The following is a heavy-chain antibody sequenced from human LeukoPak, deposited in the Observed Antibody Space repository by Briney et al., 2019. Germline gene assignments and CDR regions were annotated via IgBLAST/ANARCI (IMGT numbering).Heavy chain of an antibody. D-gene: IGHD1-26*01. CDR1: GFIFTSYA. Sequence: GGSLRLSCAASGFIFTSYAMSWVRQAPGKGLEWVSSVLSGGDITSYADSVRGRFTTSRDNSKNTLYLEMSSLRAEDTAIYYCAKDLISPRSVGSSEKLDYWGQGTLVTVSS. CDR2: VLSGGDIT. V-gene: IGHV3-23*01. J-gene: IGHJ4*02. CDR3: AKDLISPRSVGSSEKLDY.